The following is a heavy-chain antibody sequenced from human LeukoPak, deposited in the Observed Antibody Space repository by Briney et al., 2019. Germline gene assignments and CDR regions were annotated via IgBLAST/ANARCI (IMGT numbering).Heavy chain of an antibody. Sequence: SQTLSLTCAISGDSVSSNSAAWNWIRQSPSRGLEWLGRTYYRSKWYNDCAVSVKSRITINPDTSKNQFSLQLNSVTPEDTAVXXCXXIKLRGYGMDVWGQGTTVTVSS. CDR2: TYYRSKWYN. CDR1: GDSVSSNSAA. V-gene: IGHV6-1*01. CDR3: XXIKLRGYGMDV. D-gene: IGHD1-26*01. J-gene: IGHJ6*02.